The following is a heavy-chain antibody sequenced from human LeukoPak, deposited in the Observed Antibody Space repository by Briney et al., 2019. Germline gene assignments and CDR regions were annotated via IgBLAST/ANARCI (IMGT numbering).Heavy chain of an antibody. V-gene: IGHV3-30*09. Sequence: PGRSLRLSCAASGFTFSSYAMHWVRQAPGKGLEWVADISYVGSNKYYADSVKGRFAISRDNSKNTLYLQMNSPRAEDTAVYYCARALNIAVAPYFDYWGQGTLVTVSS. J-gene: IGHJ4*02. CDR1: GFTFSSYA. D-gene: IGHD6-19*01. CDR2: ISYVGSNK. CDR3: ARALNIAVAPYFDY.